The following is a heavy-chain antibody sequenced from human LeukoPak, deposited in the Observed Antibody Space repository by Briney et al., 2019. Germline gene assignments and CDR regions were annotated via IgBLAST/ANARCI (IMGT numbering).Heavy chain of an antibody. V-gene: IGHV3-74*01. D-gene: IGHD5-18*01. J-gene: IGHJ4*02. CDR2: IKSDGTSI. Sequence: GGSLRLSCADSGFTFSHYWMLWVRQAPGQGLVWVARIKSDGTSITYADSVKGRFTISRDNAKNTLYLQMSSLSADDTGVYYCTRVELGRYGVRDCWGQGTLVTVSA. CDR3: TRVELGRYGVRDC. CDR1: GFTFSHYW.